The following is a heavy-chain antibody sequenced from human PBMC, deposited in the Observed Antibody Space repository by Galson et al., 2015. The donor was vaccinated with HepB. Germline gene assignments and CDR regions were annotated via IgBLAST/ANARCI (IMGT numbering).Heavy chain of an antibody. CDR3: ALSPYCILTGFGF. D-gene: IGHD3-9*01. CDR1: GYTLTELS. V-gene: IGHV1-24*01. CDR2: LDPVDGDT. Sequence: SVKVPCKVSGYTLTELSLHWVRQAPGKGLEWMGCLDPVDGDTIYAPKFQGRVTMTEDTSTDTAYMELSSLRSDDTAGYYCALSPYCILTGFGFWGHGTPVTVSS. J-gene: IGHJ4*01.